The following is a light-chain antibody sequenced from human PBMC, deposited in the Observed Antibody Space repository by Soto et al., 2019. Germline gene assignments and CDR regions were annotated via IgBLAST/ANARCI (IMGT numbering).Light chain of an antibody. Sequence: DIVMTQSPLSLPVTPGEPASISCRSSQSLLHSNGYNYLDWYLQKPGQSPQLLIYLGSNRASGVPDRFRGSVSGTDFTLKISRVEAEDVGVYYCMQALQTPGAFGSGTIVDIK. CDR2: LGS. J-gene: IGKJ3*01. CDR3: MQALQTPGA. CDR1: QSLLHSNGYNY. V-gene: IGKV2-28*01.